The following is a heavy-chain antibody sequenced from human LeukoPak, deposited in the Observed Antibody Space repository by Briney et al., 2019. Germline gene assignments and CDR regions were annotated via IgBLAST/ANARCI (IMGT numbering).Heavy chain of an antibody. CDR3: ARNLPRTVTNKRDYYRMDV. J-gene: IGHJ6*02. CDR1: GGSISSYY. Sequence: SETLSLTCTVSGGSISSYYWSWIRQPAGKGLEWIGRIYTSGSTNYNPSLKSRVTMSVDTSKNQFSLKLSSVTAADTAVYYCARNLPRTVTNKRDYYRMDVRGQGTTVTVSS. CDR2: IYTSGST. V-gene: IGHV4-4*07. D-gene: IGHD4-17*01.